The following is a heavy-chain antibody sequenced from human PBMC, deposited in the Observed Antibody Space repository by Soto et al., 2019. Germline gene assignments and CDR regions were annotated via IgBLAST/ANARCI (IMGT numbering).Heavy chain of an antibody. V-gene: IGHV1-3*01. J-gene: IGHJ4*02. CDR2: INAGNGNT. D-gene: IGHD5-12*01. Sequence: ASVSVSGKASGYTFTSYAMHWVRQAPGQRLEWMGWINAGNGNTKYSQKFQGRVTITRDTSASTAYMELSSLRSEDTAVYYCARDPYSGYALYYFDYWGQGTLVTVSS. CDR3: ARDPYSGYALYYFDY. CDR1: GYTFTSYA.